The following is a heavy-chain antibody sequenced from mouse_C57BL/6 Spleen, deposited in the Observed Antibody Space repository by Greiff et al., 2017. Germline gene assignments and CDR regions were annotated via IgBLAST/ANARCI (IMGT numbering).Heavy chain of an antibody. D-gene: IGHD2-1*01. Sequence: VQLQQSGAELVRPGASVKLSCTASGFNIKDYYMHWVKQRPEQGLEWIGRIDPEDGDTEYAPKFQGKATMTADTSSNPAYLQLSSLTSEDTAVYYCTLYGNYEGDYWGQGTSVTVSS. CDR1: GFNIKDYY. V-gene: IGHV14-1*01. CDR3: TLYGNYEGDY. CDR2: IDPEDGDT. J-gene: IGHJ4*01.